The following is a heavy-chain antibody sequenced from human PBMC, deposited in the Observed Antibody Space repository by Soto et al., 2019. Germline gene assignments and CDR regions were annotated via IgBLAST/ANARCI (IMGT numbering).Heavy chain of an antibody. D-gene: IGHD5-12*01. Sequence: QVHLVQSGVEVKTPGASVKVSCQASGYTFFTYDISWLRQAPGQGLEWMGWISTYSGGTKYAQKFQGRVTITTDTSTTTAYLALRSLRSDDTAVYYCARHHGPTTSENWFDPWCQGNLVTVSS. CDR1: GYTFFTYD. V-gene: IGHV1-18*01. CDR2: ISTYSGGT. J-gene: IGHJ5*02. CDR3: ARHHGPTTSENWFDP.